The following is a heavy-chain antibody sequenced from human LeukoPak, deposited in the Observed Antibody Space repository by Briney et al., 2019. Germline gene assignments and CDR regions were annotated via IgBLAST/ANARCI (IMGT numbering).Heavy chain of an antibody. CDR3: ARLSSGYSYY. CDR1: GGSISSSSYY. J-gene: IGHJ4*02. D-gene: IGHD3-22*01. V-gene: IGHV4-39*01. Sequence: SETLSLTCTVSGGSISSSSYYWGWIRQPPGKGLEWIGSIYYSGSTYYSPSLKSRVTISVDTSKNQFSLKLSSVTAADTAVYYCARLSSGYSYYWGQGTLVTVSS. CDR2: IYYSGST.